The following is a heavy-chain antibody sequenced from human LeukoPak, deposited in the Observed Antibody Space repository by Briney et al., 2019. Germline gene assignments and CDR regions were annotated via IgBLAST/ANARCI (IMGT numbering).Heavy chain of an antibody. CDR2: IYYSGST. D-gene: IGHD4-17*01. J-gene: IGHJ5*02. V-gene: IGHV4-39*07. CDR1: GGSISSSSYY. CDR3: ARDLGRDYGDYWDNWFDP. Sequence: SETLSLTCTVSGGSISSSSYYWGWIRQPPGKGLEWIGSIYYSGSTYYNPSLKSRVTISVDTSKNQFSLKLSSVTAADTAVYYCARDLGRDYGDYWDNWFDPWGQGTLVTVSS.